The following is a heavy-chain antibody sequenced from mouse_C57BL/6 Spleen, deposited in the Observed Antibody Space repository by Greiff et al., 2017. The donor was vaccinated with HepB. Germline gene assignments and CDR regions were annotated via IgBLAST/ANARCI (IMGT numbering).Heavy chain of an antibody. V-gene: IGHV1-80*01. Sequence: QVQLKQSGAELVKPGASVKISCKASGYAFSSYWMNWVKQRPGKGLEWIGQIYPGDGDTNYNGKFKGKATLTADKSSSTAYMQLSSLTSEDSAVYFCARRDWDEGDAMDYWGQGTSVTVSS. CDR1: GYAFSSYW. J-gene: IGHJ4*01. D-gene: IGHD4-1*01. CDR3: ARRDWDEGDAMDY. CDR2: IYPGDGDT.